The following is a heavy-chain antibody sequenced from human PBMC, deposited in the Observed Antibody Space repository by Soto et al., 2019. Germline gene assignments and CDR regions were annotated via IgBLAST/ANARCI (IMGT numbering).Heavy chain of an antibody. CDR2: ISYDGNNK. CDR1: GFTFSSYG. J-gene: IGHJ4*02. Sequence: QVQLVESVGGVVQPGRSLRLSCAASGFTFSSYGMHWVRQAPGKGLEWVAVISYDGNNKYYADSVKGRFTISRDNSKNTLYLQMNSLRPEDTAVYYCAKGEGIGYGDYFLFGGGGHWGQGTLVTVSS. CDR3: AKGEGIGYGDYFLFGGGGH. D-gene: IGHD4-17*01. V-gene: IGHV3-30*18.